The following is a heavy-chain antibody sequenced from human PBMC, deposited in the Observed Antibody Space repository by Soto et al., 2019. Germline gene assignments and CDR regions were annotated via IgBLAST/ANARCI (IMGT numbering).Heavy chain of an antibody. J-gene: IGHJ6*02. CDR2: IFTSGNT. CDR3: ASGPLVSRYYGLDV. CDR1: GGSMNDYY. V-gene: IGHV4-4*07. Sequence: ETLSLTCTVSGGSMNDYYWSWIRQPAGKGLEWIGRIFTSGNTNYNPSLRSRLTMSVDTSTNQVSLRLTSVTAADTAVYYCASGPLVSRYYGLDVWGQGTTVTVSS.